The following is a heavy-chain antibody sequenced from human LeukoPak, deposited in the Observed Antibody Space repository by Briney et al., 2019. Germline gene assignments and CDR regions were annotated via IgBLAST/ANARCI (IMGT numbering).Heavy chain of an antibody. CDR2: ITTGSTDI. J-gene: IGHJ4*02. D-gene: IGHD7-27*01. CDR3: ARDLPGVPIDH. V-gene: IGHV3-21*06. Sequence: GGSLRLSCAASGSTFSTYNMNWIRQAPGKGLEWVSSITTGSTDIYYADSLKGRFTISRDDAKNSVYLQMNSLRVEDTAVYYCARDLPGVPIDHWGQGILVTVS. CDR1: GSTFSTYN.